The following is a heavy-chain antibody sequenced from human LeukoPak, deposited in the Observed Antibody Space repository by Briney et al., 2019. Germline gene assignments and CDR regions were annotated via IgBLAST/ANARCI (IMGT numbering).Heavy chain of an antibody. CDR1: GGSISSGGYY. V-gene: IGHV4-31*03. J-gene: IGHJ6*02. Sequence: KASETLSLTCTVSGGSISSGGYYWSWIRQHPGKGLEWIGYIYYSGSTYYNPSLKSRVTISVDTSKYQFSLKLSSVTAADTAVYYCARDNTRFDFWSGSITQYYYGMDVWGQGTTVTVSS. D-gene: IGHD3-3*01. CDR3: ARDNTRFDFWSGSITQYYYGMDV. CDR2: IYYSGST.